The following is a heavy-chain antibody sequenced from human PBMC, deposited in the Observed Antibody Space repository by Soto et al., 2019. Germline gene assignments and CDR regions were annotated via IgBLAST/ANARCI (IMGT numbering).Heavy chain of an antibody. CDR1: GYSFSTSL. Sequence: GESLKISCKGSGYSFSTSLIAWVRQMPGKGLEWMGIIYPGHSNTRYSPSFQGQVTISADKSSSTAYLQWSSLKASDTAMYYCARQVYCGDDCLSFYDYWGQGTQVTVSS. CDR3: ARQVYCGDDCLSFYDY. J-gene: IGHJ4*02. D-gene: IGHD2-21*02. V-gene: IGHV5-51*01. CDR2: IYPGHSNT.